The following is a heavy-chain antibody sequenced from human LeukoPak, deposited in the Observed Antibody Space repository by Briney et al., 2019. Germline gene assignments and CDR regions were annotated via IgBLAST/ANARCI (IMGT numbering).Heavy chain of an antibody. J-gene: IGHJ4*02. CDR3: ARHAGGYYDSRGYDY. Sequence: PGGSLRLSCAASGFTFSSYAMHWVRQAPGKGLEWVAVISYDGSNKYYADSVKGRFTISRDNSKNTLYLQMNSLRAEDTAVYYCARHAGGYYDSRGYDYWGQGTLVTVSS. V-gene: IGHV3-30-3*01. CDR2: ISYDGSNK. CDR1: GFTFSSYA. D-gene: IGHD3-22*01.